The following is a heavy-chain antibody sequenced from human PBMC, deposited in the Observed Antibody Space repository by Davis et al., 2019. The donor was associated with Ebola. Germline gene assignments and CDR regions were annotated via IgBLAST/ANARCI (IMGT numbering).Heavy chain of an antibody. CDR1: GYTFTHYY. CDR3: TTPGGQDSGYDVFDI. Sequence: SVPVSCLASGYTFTHYYLHWLRPAPGQGLEWLGMINPNDVRTIYAQKFQGRVTVTRDTSTTTVYMDLRSLRSEDTALYYCTTPGGQDSGYDVFDIWGQGTMVTVSS. CDR2: INPNDVRT. D-gene: IGHD5-12*01. J-gene: IGHJ3*02. V-gene: IGHV1-46*03.